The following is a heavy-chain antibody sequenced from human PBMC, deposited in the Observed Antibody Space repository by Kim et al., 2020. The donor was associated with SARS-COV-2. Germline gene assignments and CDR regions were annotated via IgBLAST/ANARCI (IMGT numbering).Heavy chain of an antibody. D-gene: IGHD3-10*01. CDR3: ARGGPRAELRITMVRGVSYFYY. Sequence: SETLSLTCAVYGGSFSGYYWSWIRQPPGKGLEWIGEINHSGSTNYNPSLKSRVTISVDTSKNQFSLKLSSVTAADTAVYYCARGGPRAELRITMVRGVSYFYYWGQGTLVTVSS. J-gene: IGHJ4*02. CDR1: GGSFSGYY. CDR2: INHSGST. V-gene: IGHV4-34*01.